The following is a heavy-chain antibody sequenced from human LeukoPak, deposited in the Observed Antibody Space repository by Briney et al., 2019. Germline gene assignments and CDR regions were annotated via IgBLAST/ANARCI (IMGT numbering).Heavy chain of an antibody. CDR1: GFTYSNSA. CDR3: VKDGSWGDYYFYFYIDV. D-gene: IGHD3-16*01. V-gene: IGHV3-23*01. CDR2: ISASGHYT. Sequence: GGSLRLSCEASGFTYSNSAMAWVRQAPGKGLEWVSGISASGHYTYNADSGKGRFTISRDNSKNTLYLQMNSLRAEDTALYFCVKDGSWGDYYFYFYIDVWGKGTTVTVSS. J-gene: IGHJ6*03.